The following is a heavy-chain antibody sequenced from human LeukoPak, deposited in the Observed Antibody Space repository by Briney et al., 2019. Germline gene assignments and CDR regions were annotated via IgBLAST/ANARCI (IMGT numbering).Heavy chain of an antibody. V-gene: IGHV3-30*18. CDR2: ISYDGSNK. CDR3: AKGGHYYGSGSYVPYPPHLDFDY. J-gene: IGHJ4*02. D-gene: IGHD3-10*01. CDR1: GFTFSSYG. Sequence: TGGSLRLSCAASGFTFSSYGMSWVRQAPGKGLEWVSVISYDGSNKYYADSVKGRFTISRDNSKNTLYLQMNSLRAEDTAVYYCAKGGHYYGSGSYVPYPPHLDFDYWGQGTLVTVSS.